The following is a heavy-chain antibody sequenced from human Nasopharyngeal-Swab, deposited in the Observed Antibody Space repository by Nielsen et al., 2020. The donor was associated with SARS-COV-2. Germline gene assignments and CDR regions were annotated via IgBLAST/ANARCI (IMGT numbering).Heavy chain of an antibody. CDR2: ISSSSSYI. D-gene: IGHD2-2*01. CDR1: GFTFSSCS. Sequence: GGSLRLSCAASGFTFSSCSMNWVRQAPGKGLEWVSSISSSSSYIYYADSVKGRFTISRDNAKNSLYLQMNSLRAEDTAVYYCARGQYCSSTSCYARGYYYYYGMDVWGQGTTVTVSS. CDR3: ARGQYCSSTSCYARGYYYYYGMDV. V-gene: IGHV3-21*01. J-gene: IGHJ6*02.